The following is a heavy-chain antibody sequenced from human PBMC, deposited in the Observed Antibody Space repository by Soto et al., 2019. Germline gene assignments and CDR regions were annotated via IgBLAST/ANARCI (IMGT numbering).Heavy chain of an antibody. J-gene: IGHJ3*02. D-gene: IGHD6-6*01. Sequence: ASVKVSCKASGYTFTSYDINWVRQATGQGLEWMGWMNPNSGNTGYAQKFQGRVTMTRNTSISTAYMELSSLRSEDTAVYYCAGVGIGAARPDGAFDIWGRGTMVTVSS. CDR2: MNPNSGNT. V-gene: IGHV1-8*01. CDR1: GYTFTSYD. CDR3: AGVGIGAARPDGAFDI.